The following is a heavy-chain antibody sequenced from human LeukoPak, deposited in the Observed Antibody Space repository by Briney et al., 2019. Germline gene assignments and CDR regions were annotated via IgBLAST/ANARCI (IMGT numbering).Heavy chain of an antibody. CDR2: IYYSGST. J-gene: IGHJ3*02. CDR1: GYSISSGYY. Sequence: SETLSLTCTVSGYSISSGYYRCLIRQPPGKGPEWIGNIYYSGSTYYNPSLKSRVTISVDTSKNQFSLKLSSVTAADTAVYYCARDSGYYDYVWGSWYDAFDIWGQGTMVTVSS. D-gene: IGHD3-16*01. CDR3: ARDSGYYDYVWGSWYDAFDI. V-gene: IGHV4-38-2*02.